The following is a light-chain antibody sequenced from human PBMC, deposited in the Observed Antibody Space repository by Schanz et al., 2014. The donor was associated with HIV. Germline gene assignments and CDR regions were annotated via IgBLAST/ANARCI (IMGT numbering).Light chain of an antibody. J-gene: IGKJ5*01. V-gene: IGKV3-20*01. Sequence: EIVLTQSPGTLSLSPGERATLSCRASQSVSDRYLAWYQQKPGQAPRLLIYGASIRATGIPDRFSGSGSGTDFTLTISRLEPEDFAVYYCQQYGTSLITFGQGTRLEI. CDR2: GAS. CDR3: QQYGTSLIT. CDR1: QSVSDRY.